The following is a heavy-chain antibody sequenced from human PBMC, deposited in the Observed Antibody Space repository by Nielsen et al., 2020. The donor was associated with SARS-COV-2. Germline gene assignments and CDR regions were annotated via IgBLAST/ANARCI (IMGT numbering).Heavy chain of an antibody. V-gene: IGHV1-46*01. CDR2: INPTNGGP. Sequence: ASVNVSCKASGYTFTNNYMHWVRQAPGQGPEWMGLINPTNGGPTYAQKFQGRVTMTTDTSTRTANMELRSLRSDDTAVYYCARDGAAVTGSTVDIWGQGTKVTVSS. J-gene: IGHJ3*02. CDR3: ARDGAAVTGSTVDI. D-gene: IGHD4-11*01. CDR1: GYTFTNNY.